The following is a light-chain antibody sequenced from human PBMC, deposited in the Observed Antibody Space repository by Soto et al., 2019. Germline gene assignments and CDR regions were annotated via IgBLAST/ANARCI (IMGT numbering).Light chain of an antibody. V-gene: IGKV1-5*03. J-gene: IGKJ1*01. CDR3: QQYHTYWWS. CDR2: QAS. CDR1: QDIDTW. Sequence: DIQMTQSPSTLSASVGDRVTITCRASQDIDTWLAWFQQRPGKVPKLLISQASTLENGVPSRFSGSGSGTEFTLTISSVQPDDFATYFCQQYHTYWWSFGQGSKVEIK.